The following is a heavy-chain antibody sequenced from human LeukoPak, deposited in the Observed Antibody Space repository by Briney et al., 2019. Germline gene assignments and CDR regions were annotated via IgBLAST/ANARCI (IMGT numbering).Heavy chain of an antibody. CDR1: GDSISSGDYY. Sequence: PSETLSLTCTVSGDSISSGDYYWNWLRQPPGKGLEWIGYIYYSGSSNYNPSLQSRVTISVDTSKNQFSLNLSSVTAADTAVYYCARWYYYGSGRRQFDYWGQGTLVTVSS. CDR3: ARWYYYGSGRRQFDY. CDR2: IYYSGSS. J-gene: IGHJ4*02. D-gene: IGHD3-10*01. V-gene: IGHV4-30-4*01.